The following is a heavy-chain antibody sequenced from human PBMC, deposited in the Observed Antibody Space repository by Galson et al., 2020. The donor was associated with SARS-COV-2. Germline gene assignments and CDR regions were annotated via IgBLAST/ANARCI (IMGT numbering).Heavy chain of an antibody. CDR2: IYPGDSDT. CDR3: ARPGQLLPLHGWYFDL. CDR1: GYSFTSYW. D-gene: IGHD2-2*01. V-gene: IGHV5-51*01. J-gene: IGHJ2*01. Sequence: GESLKISCKGSGYSFTSYWIGWVRQMPGKGLEWMGIIYPGDSDTRYSPSFQGQVTISADKSISTAYLQWSSLKASDTAMYYCARPGQLLPLHGWYFDLWGRGTLVTVSS.